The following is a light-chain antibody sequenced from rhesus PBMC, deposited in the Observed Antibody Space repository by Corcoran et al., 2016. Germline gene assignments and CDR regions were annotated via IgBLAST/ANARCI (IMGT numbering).Light chain of an antibody. J-gene: IGKJ1*01. CDR3: LQYNSDPPT. CDR1: QSISFW. CDR2: ESS. V-gene: IGKV1-22*01. Sequence: DIQMTQSPSSLSASVGDTVTITCRASQSISFWLDWFQQKPGKAPKLLIYESSSLPSGVPSRFSVSGSGTDVTLTITSLQPEDFAGYDCLQYNSDPPTFGQGTKVEIK.